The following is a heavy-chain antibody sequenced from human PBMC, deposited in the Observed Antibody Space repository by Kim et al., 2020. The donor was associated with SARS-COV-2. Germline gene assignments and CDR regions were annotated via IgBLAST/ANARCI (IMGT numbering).Heavy chain of an antibody. CDR3: ARGYEYCSAGTCGRPGY. CDR2: IIHTGST. V-gene: IGHV4-34*01. CDR1: GGSFSNYY. J-gene: IGHJ4*02. Sequence: SETLSLTCAVYGGSFSNYYWSWIRQSPGKGLEWIGEIIHTGSTRYNPSFESRVTISVDTSKTQFSLKLTSVTVADTAVYYCARGYEYCSAGTCGRPGYWGQGTLVTVSS. D-gene: IGHD2-15*01.